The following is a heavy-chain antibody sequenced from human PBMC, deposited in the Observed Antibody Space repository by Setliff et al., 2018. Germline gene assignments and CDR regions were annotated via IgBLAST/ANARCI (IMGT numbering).Heavy chain of an antibody. D-gene: IGHD3-10*01. J-gene: IGHJ6*03. V-gene: IGHV1-18*01. Sequence: ASVKVSCKASGYTFSNYGISWVRQAPGQGLEWVGWINDYNGNTIYAQKFQGRVTMTRDTSTSTAYMELRSSVTATDTAVYYCARDEGSWFEDVYYMDVWGKGTTVTVSS. CDR2: INDYNGNT. CDR3: ARDEGSWFEDVYYMDV. CDR1: GYTFSNYG.